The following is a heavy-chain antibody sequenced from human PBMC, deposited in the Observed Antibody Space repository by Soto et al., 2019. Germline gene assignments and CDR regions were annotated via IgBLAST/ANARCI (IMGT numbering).Heavy chain of an antibody. CDR3: ATIGGYCTQGVLYDY. V-gene: IGHV1-18*01. J-gene: IGHJ4*02. CDR2: ISPYNGDT. Sequence: ASVKVSCKASGYTFINYGVSWMRQAPGQGLEWLGWISPYNGDTYYAQSLQGRVTVTKDTSTNTAYMELRSLRSDDTAVYYCATIGGYCTQGVLYDYWGQGSLVTVSS. D-gene: IGHD2-8*01. CDR1: GYTFINYG.